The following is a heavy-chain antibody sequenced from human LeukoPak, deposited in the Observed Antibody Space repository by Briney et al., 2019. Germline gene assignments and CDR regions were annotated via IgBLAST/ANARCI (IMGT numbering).Heavy chain of an antibody. Sequence: PSETLSLTCTVSGGSISSYYWSWIRQPAGKGLEWIGRIYTSGSTNYNLSLKSRVTMSVDTSKNQFSLKLSSVTAADTAVYYCAREAPYCSSTSCYVAYYYYGIDVWGQGTTVTVSS. D-gene: IGHD2-2*01. V-gene: IGHV4-4*07. CDR1: GGSISSYY. J-gene: IGHJ6*02. CDR2: IYTSGST. CDR3: AREAPYCSSTSCYVAYYYYGIDV.